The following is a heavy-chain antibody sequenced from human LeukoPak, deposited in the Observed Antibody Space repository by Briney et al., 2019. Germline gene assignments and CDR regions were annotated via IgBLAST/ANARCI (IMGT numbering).Heavy chain of an antibody. V-gene: IGHV3-43D*03. D-gene: IGHD6-6*01. CDR1: GFTFDDYA. CDR2: MSWDGGST. Sequence: PGGSLRLSCAASGFTFDDYAMHSVRQAPGKGLEWVSLMSWDGGSTYYADSVKGRFTIARDNSKNSLYLQMNSLRAEDTAVYYCARDRTIATRLWTPTDYWGQGTLVTVSS. CDR3: ARDRTIATRLWTPTDY. J-gene: IGHJ4*02.